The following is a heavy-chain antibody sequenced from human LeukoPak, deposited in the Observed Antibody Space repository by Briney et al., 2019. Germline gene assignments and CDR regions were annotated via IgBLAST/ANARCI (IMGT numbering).Heavy chain of an antibody. CDR2: IYSGGST. V-gene: IGHV3-53*01. CDR1: GFTVSSNY. CDR3: ARGGSYLSAFDI. D-gene: IGHD1-26*01. J-gene: IGHJ3*02. Sequence: GGSLRLSCAASGFTVSSNYMSWVRQAPGKGLEWVSIIYSGGSTFYADSVKGRFTISRDNSKNPLYLQMNSLRAADTAVYYCARGGSYLSAFDIWGQGTMVTVSS.